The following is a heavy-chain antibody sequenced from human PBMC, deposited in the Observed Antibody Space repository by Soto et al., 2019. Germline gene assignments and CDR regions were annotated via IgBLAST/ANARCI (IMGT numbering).Heavy chain of an antibody. V-gene: IGHV2-5*02. Sequence: QITLKESGPTLVKPTQTLTLTCTFSGFSLSTSGVGVGWIRQPPGKALEWLTFIYWDDDKRNSPFLKSRLTIXXXTXXHQFVLTLPNMDPVDTATYYSPRLVVCGITYYFDSWGPGTLVTVSS. D-gene: IGHD3-16*01. CDR2: IYWDDDK. CDR3: PRLVVCGITYYFDS. CDR1: GFSLSTSGVG. J-gene: IGHJ4*02.